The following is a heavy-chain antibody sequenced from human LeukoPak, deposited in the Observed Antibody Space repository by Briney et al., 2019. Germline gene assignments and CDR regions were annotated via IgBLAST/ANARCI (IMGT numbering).Heavy chain of an antibody. CDR1: GFTVNNAW. J-gene: IGHJ4*02. Sequence: GGSLRLSCAASGFTVNNAWMSWVRQAPGKGLEWVSAISGSGGSTYYADSVKGRFTISRDNSKSTLYLQMNSLRAEDTAVYYCAKGLYYYDSSGSPGDYWGQGTLVTVSS. V-gene: IGHV3-23*01. D-gene: IGHD3-22*01. CDR2: ISGSGGST. CDR3: AKGLYYYDSSGSPGDY.